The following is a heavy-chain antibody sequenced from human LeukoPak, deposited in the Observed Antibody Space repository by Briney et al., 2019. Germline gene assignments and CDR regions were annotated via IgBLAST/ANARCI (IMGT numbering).Heavy chain of an antibody. D-gene: IGHD3-10*01. J-gene: IGHJ3*02. CDR3: TRGGWSGDADHDAFDI. Sequence: GASVKVSCKASGGTFSSYAISWVRQAPGQGPEWMGGIIPIFGTANYAQKFQGRVTITTDESTSTAYMELSSLRSEDTAVYYCTRGGWSGDADHDAFDIWGQGTMVTVSS. CDR2: IIPIFGTA. V-gene: IGHV1-69*05. CDR1: GGTFSSYA.